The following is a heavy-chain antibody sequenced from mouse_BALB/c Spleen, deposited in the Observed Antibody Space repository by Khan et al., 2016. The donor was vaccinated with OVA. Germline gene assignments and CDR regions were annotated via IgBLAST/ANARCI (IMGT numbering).Heavy chain of an antibody. CDR2: IDPFNGGT. Sequence: VQLKQSGPELMKPGASVKISCKASGYSFTSYYIHWVKQSHGKSLEWIGYIDPFNGGTSYNPKFKGKATLTVDKSSSTAYMHLSSLTSDGSAVYYCARHGYVAWFAYWGQGTLVTVSA. CDR1: GYSFTSYY. CDR3: ARHGYVAWFAY. D-gene: IGHD2-2*01. J-gene: IGHJ3*01. V-gene: IGHV1S135*01.